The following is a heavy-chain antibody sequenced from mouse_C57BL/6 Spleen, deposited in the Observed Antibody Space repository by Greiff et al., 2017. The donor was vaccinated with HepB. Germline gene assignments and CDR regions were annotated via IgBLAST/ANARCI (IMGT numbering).Heavy chain of an antibody. V-gene: IGHV5-9-1*02. CDR3: TRDRTTVVAGAMDY. Sequence: EVQLQESGEGLVKPGGSLKLSCAASGFTFSSYAMSWVRQTPEKRLEWVAYISSGGDYIYYADTVKGRFTISRDNARNTLYLQMSSLKSEDTAMYYCTRDRTTVVAGAMDYWGQGTSVTVSS. CDR1: GFTFSSYA. J-gene: IGHJ4*01. CDR2: ISSGGDYI. D-gene: IGHD1-1*01.